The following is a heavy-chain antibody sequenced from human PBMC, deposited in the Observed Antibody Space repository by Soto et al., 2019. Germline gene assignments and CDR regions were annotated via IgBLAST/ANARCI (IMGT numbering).Heavy chain of an antibody. Sequence: QLHLVQSGAVVKKPGASVTVSCSASGYPVTAYYMHWVRQAPGRGLEWMGGINPATGAAKYTQTFQGRVTMTRDTSKCTVFMEPSGPTSEDTAVFLWARGGGVGVAGSAAFDMWGQGTLVTVSS. CDR3: ARGGGVGVAGSAAFDM. CDR1: GYPVTAYY. V-gene: IGHV1-2*02. J-gene: IGHJ3*02. CDR2: INPATGAA. D-gene: IGHD3-3*01.